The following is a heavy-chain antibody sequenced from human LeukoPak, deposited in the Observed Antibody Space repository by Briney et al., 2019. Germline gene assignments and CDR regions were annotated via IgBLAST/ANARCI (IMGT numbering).Heavy chain of an antibody. CDR2: INPSGGST. Sequence: GASVKVSCKASGYTFTSYYMHWVRQAPGQGLEWMGIINPSGGSTNYAQKFQGRVTMTRDMPTSTVYMELSSLRSEDTAMYYCARALPHRRLMDTTMEQHWFDPWGQGTLVTVSS. CDR1: GYTFTSYY. J-gene: IGHJ5*02. V-gene: IGHV1-46*01. D-gene: IGHD5-18*01. CDR3: ARALPHRRLMDTTMEQHWFDP.